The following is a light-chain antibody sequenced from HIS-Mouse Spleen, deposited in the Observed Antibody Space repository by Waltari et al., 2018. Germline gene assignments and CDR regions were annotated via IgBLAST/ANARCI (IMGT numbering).Light chain of an antibody. CDR3: MQALQTPVT. Sequence: DIVMTQSPLSLPVTPGEPVSISCRSSQSLLHSNGYNYLDWYLQKPGQSPQLLIYLGSNRASGVPDRFSGSGSGTDFTLKISRVEAEDVGVYYCMQALQTPVTFGQGTRLEIK. CDR1: QSLLHSNGYNY. CDR2: LGS. J-gene: IGKJ5*01. V-gene: IGKV2-28*01.